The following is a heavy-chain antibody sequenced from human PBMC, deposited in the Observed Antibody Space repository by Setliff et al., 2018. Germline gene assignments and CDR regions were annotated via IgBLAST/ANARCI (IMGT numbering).Heavy chain of an antibody. D-gene: IGHD5-18*01. CDR3: ARRVGSVGIQLPDY. CDR2: INHSGST. CDR1: GGSFSGYY. V-gene: IGHV4-34*01. Sequence: SETLSLTCAVYGGSFSGYYWSWIRQPPGKGREWIGEINHSGSTNYNPSLKSRVTISVDTSKNQFSLKLDSVTAADTAVYYCARRVGSVGIQLPDYWGQGTLVTVSS. J-gene: IGHJ4*02.